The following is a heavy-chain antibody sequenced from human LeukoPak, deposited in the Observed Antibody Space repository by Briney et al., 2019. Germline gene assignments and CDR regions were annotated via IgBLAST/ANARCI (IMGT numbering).Heavy chain of an antibody. CDR1: GFTFSSYA. V-gene: IGHV3-23*01. CDR2: ISGSGGST. D-gene: IGHD1-26*01. Sequence: GGSLRLSCAASGFTFSSYAMSWVRQAPGKGLEWVSAISGSGGSTYYADSVKGRFTISRDNSKNTLYLQMNSLRAEDTAVYYCARAIGATILNHWGQGTLVTVSS. CDR3: ARAIGATILNH. J-gene: IGHJ5*02.